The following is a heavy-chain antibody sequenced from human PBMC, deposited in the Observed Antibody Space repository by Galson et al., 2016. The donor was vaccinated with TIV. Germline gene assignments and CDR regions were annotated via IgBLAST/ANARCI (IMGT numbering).Heavy chain of an antibody. J-gene: IGHJ2*01. CDR3: ARRYFDL. Sequence: SLRLSCAASGFKFSSYVLHWVRQAPGKGLEWVALISYDGSTKKYADSVKGRFTISRDNSKNTLYLQMNILRADDTAVYYCARRYFDLWGRGTLVTVSS. CDR1: GFKFSSYV. CDR2: ISYDGSTK. V-gene: IGHV3-30*01.